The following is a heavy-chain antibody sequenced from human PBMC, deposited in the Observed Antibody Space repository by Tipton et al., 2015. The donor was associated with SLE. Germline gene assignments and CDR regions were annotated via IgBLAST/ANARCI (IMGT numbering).Heavy chain of an antibody. CDR1: GFTISHHY. V-gene: IGHV3-7*01. D-gene: IGHD3-10*01. J-gene: IGHJ6*02. CDR3: GSVDYPHYGVDV. CDR2: INQDGSRK. Sequence: SLRLSCEVSGFTISHHYMMWVRQASGKGLEWVANINQDGSRKHYVDSVKGRFSISRDNAKNSGYVQLNSLRAEDTAVYYCGSVDYPHYGVDVWGQGTTVTVSS.